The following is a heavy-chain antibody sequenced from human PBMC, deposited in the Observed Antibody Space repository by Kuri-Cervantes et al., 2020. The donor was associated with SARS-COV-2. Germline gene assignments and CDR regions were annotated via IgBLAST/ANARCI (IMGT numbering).Heavy chain of an antibody. CDR1: GFTFSSYG. Sequence: GGSLRLSCAASGFTFSSYGMHWVRQAPGKGLEWVAVIWYDGSNKYYADSVKGRFTISRDNSKNTLYLQINSLRAEDTAVYYCAREELRFLEWLLFVGDYYYYGMDVWGQGTTVTVSS. CDR3: AREELRFLEWLLFVGDYYYYGMDV. V-gene: IGHV3-33*01. D-gene: IGHD3-3*01. J-gene: IGHJ6*02. CDR2: IWYDGSNK.